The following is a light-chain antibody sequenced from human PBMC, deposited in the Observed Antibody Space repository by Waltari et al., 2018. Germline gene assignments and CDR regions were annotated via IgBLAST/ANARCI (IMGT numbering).Light chain of an antibody. CDR3: CSFASPNTVI. V-gene: IGLV2-23*03. Sequence: QSALTQSASVSGSPGQSITISCTGTSSDIGGYKLVSWYQQHPGRAPKLLVYEGSKRPSGVFRRFAGAKAGNTASLTISGLQAEDEANYDCCSFASPNTVIFGGGTKLTVL. CDR2: EGS. J-gene: IGLJ2*01. CDR1: SSDIGGYKL.